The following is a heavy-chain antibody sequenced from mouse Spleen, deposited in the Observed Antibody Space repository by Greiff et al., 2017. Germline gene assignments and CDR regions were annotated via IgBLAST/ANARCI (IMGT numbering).Heavy chain of an antibody. J-gene: IGHJ3*01. CDR3: AKDYYGSSPWFAY. CDR2: ISSGGSYT. V-gene: IGHV5-9-4*01. CDR1: GFTFSSYA. Sequence: EVQLVESGGGLVQPGGSLKLSCAASGFTFSSYAMSWVRQSPEKRLEWVAEISSGGSYTYYPDTVTGRFTISRDNAKNTLYLEMSSLRSEDTAMYYCAKDYYGSSPWFAYWGQGTLVTVSA. D-gene: IGHD1-1*01.